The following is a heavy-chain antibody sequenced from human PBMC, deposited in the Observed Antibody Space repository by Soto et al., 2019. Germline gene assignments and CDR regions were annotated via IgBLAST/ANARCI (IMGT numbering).Heavy chain of an antibody. V-gene: IGHV4-31*03. Sequence: SETLSLTCTVSGGPISSGGYYWSWIRQHPGKGLEWIGYIYYSGSTYYNPSLKSRVTISVDTSKNEFFLKQSTVTAADTAVYYWARDTPPYYYVSSGYRQHDYYYGMDVWGQGTTVNVSS. D-gene: IGHD3-22*01. CDR3: ARDTPPYYYVSSGYRQHDYYYGMDV. CDR1: GGPISSGGYY. CDR2: IYYSGST. J-gene: IGHJ6*01.